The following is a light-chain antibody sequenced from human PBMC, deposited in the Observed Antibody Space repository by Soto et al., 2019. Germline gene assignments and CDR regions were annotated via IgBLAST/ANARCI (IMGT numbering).Light chain of an antibody. CDR1: SSDIGAYNY. CDR3: TSYGGRDNLM. CDR2: EVN. V-gene: IGLV2-8*01. Sequence: QSALTQPPSASGSPGQSVTISCTGTSSDIGAYNYVSWFQQHPGEAPKLIISEVNKRPSGVPDRFSGSKSGNTASLTVSGLQAEHEADYYCTSYGGRDNLMFGGGTKVTVL. J-gene: IGLJ3*02.